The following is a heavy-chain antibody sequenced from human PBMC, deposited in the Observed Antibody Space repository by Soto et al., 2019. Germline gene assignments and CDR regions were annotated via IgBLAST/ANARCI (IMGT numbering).Heavy chain of an antibody. V-gene: IGHV3-30*18. Sequence: QSGGSLRLSCAASGFTFSSYGMHWVRQAPGKGLEWVAVISYDGSNKYYADSVKGRFTISRDNSKNTLYLQMDSLRAEDTAVYYCAKINYYDSSGYPQRDAFDIWGQGTMVTVSS. CDR3: AKINYYDSSGYPQRDAFDI. CDR1: GFTFSSYG. D-gene: IGHD3-22*01. CDR2: ISYDGSNK. J-gene: IGHJ3*02.